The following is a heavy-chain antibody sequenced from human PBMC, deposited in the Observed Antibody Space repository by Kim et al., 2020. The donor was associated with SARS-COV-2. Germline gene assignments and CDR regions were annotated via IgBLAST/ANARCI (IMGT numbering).Heavy chain of an antibody. D-gene: IGHD3-16*02. Sequence: SETLSLTCTVSGGSISSGGYYWSWIRQHPGKGLEWIGYIYYSGSTYYNPSLKSRVTISVDTSKNQFSLKLSSVTAADTAVYYCARVAVWGSYRNFDYWGQGTLVTVSS. V-gene: IGHV4-31*03. CDR2: IYYSGST. J-gene: IGHJ4*02. CDR3: ARVAVWGSYRNFDY. CDR1: GGSISSGGYY.